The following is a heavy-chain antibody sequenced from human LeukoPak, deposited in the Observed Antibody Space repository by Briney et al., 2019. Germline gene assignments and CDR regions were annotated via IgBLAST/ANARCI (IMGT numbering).Heavy chain of an antibody. Sequence: ASVKVSCKASGYTFTSYDINWVRQATGQGPEWMGWMNPNSGNTGYAQKFQGRVTMTRNTSISTAYMELSSLRSEDTAVYYCARGGYCSGGSCFIDYYYYYMDVWGKGTTVTVSS. D-gene: IGHD2-15*01. CDR1: GYTFTSYD. CDR3: ARGGYCSGGSCFIDYYYYYMDV. CDR2: MNPNSGNT. J-gene: IGHJ6*03. V-gene: IGHV1-8*01.